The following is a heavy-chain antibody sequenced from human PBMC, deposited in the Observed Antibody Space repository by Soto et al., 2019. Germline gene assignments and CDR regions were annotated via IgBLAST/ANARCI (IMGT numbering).Heavy chain of an antibody. V-gene: IGHV4-4*07. D-gene: IGHD3-9*01. CDR1: GGSISSYY. CDR3: ARDPLSYDILNGFTPLRDAADAFDI. CDR2: IYTSGST. J-gene: IGHJ3*02. Sequence: PSETLSLTCTVSGGSISSYYWSWIRQPAGKGLEWIGRIYTSGSTNYNPSLKSRVTMSVDTSKNQFSLKLSSVTAAETAVYYCARDPLSYDILNGFTPLRDAADAFDIWGQGTMVTV.